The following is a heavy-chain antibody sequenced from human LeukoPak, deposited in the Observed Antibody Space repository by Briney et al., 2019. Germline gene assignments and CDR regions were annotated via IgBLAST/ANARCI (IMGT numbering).Heavy chain of an antibody. J-gene: IGHJ6*02. CDR1: GFTFSSYS. CDR2: ISSSSSYI. Sequence: PGGSLRLSCAASGFTFSSYSMNWVRQAPGKGLEWVSSISSSSSYIYYADSVKGRFTISRDNAKNSLYLQMNSLRAEDTAVYYCARGSSGWSLRGYGMDVWGQGTMVTVSS. CDR3: ARGSSGWSLRGYGMDV. V-gene: IGHV3-21*01. D-gene: IGHD6-19*01.